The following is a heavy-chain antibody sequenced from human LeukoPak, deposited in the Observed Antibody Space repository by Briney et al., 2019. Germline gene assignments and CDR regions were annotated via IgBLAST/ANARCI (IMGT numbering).Heavy chain of an antibody. J-gene: IGHJ6*03. CDR1: GGSISSSSYY. CDR2: IYYSGST. CDR3: ASSVLPYYYYYMDV. D-gene: IGHD2/OR15-2a*01. Sequence: PSETLSLTCTVSGGSISSSSYYWGWIRQPPGKGLEWIGSIYYSGSTNYNPSLKSRVTISVDTSKNQFSLKLSSVTAADTAVYYCASSVLPYYYYYMDVWGKGTTVTVSS. V-gene: IGHV4-39*07.